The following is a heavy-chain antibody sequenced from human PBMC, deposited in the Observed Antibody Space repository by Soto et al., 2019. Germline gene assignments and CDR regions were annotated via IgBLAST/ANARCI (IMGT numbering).Heavy chain of an antibody. V-gene: IGHV1-3*01. CDR2: INPGNGDT. CDR3: AGGVGATAATFDF. CDR1: GDTFTDYA. Sequence: QVHLVQSGAEVKKPGASVKVSCKASGDTFTDYAIHWVRQAPRQRLEWLAWINPGNGDTQYSQKFQGRVTSTRDTSATTAYMELSSLRSEDTSVYFCAGGVGATAATFDFWGQGTLVTVSS. J-gene: IGHJ4*02. D-gene: IGHD1-26*01.